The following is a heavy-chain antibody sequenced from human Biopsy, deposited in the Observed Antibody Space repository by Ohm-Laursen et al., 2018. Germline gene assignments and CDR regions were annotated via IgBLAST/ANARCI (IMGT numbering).Heavy chain of an antibody. V-gene: IGHV3-30*18. CDR3: AKDKGTFNFYYYGMDV. J-gene: IGHJ6*02. CDR1: GFTFSNSV. Sequence: SLRLSCSASGFTFSNSVMHWVRQAPGRGLEWVAAISYDGSKTDYGDSVKGRLNISRDNSKNTLDLQMSSLRVEDTAVYFCAKDKGTFNFYYYGMDVWGQGTTVTVSS. CDR2: ISYDGSKT. D-gene: IGHD2/OR15-2a*01.